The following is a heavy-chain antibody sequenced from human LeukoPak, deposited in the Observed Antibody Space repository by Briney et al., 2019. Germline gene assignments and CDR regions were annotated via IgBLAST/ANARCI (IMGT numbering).Heavy chain of an antibody. CDR3: AKGRCSGCYDGMDV. V-gene: IGHV3-23*01. J-gene: IGHJ6*02. CDR1: GFTFSSYA. CDR2: ISGSGGST. D-gene: IGHD6-19*01. Sequence: GGSLRLSCAASGFTFSSYAMSWVRQAPGKGLEWVAAISGSGGSTYYADSVKGRFTISRDNSKNTLYLQMNSLRAEDTAVYYCAKGRCSGCYDGMDVWGQGTTVTVSS.